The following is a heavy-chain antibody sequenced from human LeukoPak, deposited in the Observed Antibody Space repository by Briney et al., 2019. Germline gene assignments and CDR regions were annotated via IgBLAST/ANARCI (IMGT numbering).Heavy chain of an antibody. D-gene: IGHD5-12*01. CDR2: FDPEDGET. J-gene: IGHJ4*02. Sequence: ASVKVSFKVSGYTLTELSMHWVRQAPGKGLEWMGGFDPEDGETIYAQKFQGRVTMTEDTSTDTAYMELGSLRSEDTAVYYCATGALVATMIFDYWGQGTLVTVSS. CDR1: GYTLTELS. V-gene: IGHV1-24*01. CDR3: ATGALVATMIFDY.